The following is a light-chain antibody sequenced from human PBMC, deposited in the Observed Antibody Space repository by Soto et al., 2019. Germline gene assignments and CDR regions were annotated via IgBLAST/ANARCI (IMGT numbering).Light chain of an antibody. J-gene: IGKJ2*01. CDR2: ATS. CDR1: QGITNY. CDR3: QQLNGYPST. Sequence: IQLTQSPSSLSASVGDRVTITCRASQGITNYLAWYQQKPGKAPKLLIYATSTLQSGVPSRFSGSGSETSFSLTINGLQPDDFGTYYCQQLNGYPSTFGQGTKLEI. V-gene: IGKV1-9*01.